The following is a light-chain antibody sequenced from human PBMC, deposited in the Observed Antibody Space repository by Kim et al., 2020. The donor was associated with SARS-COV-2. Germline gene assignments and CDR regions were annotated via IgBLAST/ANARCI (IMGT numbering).Light chain of an antibody. V-gene: IGKV3-20*01. J-gene: IGKJ2*01. CDR3: QQSGTSPYT. Sequence: EIVLTQSPGTLSLSPGERATFSCRASQDVDSKYLTWYQQKRGQAPRVLIFGASSRATDIPDRFSGSGSGTDFTLTISRLEPEDFAMYYCQQSGTSPYTFGQGTKLEI. CDR1: QDVDSKY. CDR2: GAS.